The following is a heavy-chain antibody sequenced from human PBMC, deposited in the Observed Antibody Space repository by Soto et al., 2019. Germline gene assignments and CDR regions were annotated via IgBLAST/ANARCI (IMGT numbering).Heavy chain of an antibody. CDR3: ARGGSNAFDI. CDR2: IYYSGST. CDR1: GGSISSYY. V-gene: IGHV4-59*01. D-gene: IGHD3-16*01. J-gene: IGHJ3*02. Sequence: NPSETLSLTCTVSGGSISSYYWSWIRQPPGKGLEWIGYIYYSGSTNYNPSLKSRVTISVDTSKNQFSLKLSSVTAADTAVYYCARGGSNAFDIWGQGTMVTVSS.